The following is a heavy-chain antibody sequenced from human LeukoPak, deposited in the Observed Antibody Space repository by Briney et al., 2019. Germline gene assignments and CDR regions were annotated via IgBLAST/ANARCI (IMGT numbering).Heavy chain of an antibody. CDR2: ISSSGSTI. CDR1: GFTFSSYE. Sequence: TGGSLRRSCAASGFTFSSYEMNWVRQAPGKGLEWVSYISSSGSTICYADSVKGRFTISRDNAKNSLYLQMNSLRAEDTAVYYCARGVPYSSSSSSDYWGQRSLVTVSS. CDR3: ARGVPYSSSSSSDY. J-gene: IGHJ4*02. V-gene: IGHV3-48*03. D-gene: IGHD6-6*01.